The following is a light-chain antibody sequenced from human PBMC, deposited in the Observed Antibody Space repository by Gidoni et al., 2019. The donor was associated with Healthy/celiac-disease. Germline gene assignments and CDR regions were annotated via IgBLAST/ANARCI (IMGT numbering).Light chain of an antibody. CDR3: QQSDSTWLT. CDR1: QSISSY. J-gene: IGKJ4*01. Sequence: DIRMTQSPSSLSASVGDRVTITCRASQSISSYLNWYQQKPGKAPKLLIYAASSLQSGVPSRFSGSGSGTDFTLTISSLQPEDFATYYCQQSDSTWLTVGGGTKVEIK. V-gene: IGKV1-39*01. CDR2: AAS.